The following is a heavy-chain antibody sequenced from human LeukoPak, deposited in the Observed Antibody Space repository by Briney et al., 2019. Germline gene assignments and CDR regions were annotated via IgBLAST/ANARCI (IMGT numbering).Heavy chain of an antibody. CDR3: ARVGEGGSYVWGPFDY. V-gene: IGHV1-69*13. CDR1: GGAFSSYA. Sequence: SVKVSCKASGGAFSSYAISWVRQAPGQGLEWMGGIIPIFGTANYAQKFQGRVTITADESTSTAYMELSSLRSEDTAVYYCARVGEGGSYVWGPFDYWGQGTLVTVSS. CDR2: IIPIFGTA. D-gene: IGHD1-26*01. J-gene: IGHJ4*02.